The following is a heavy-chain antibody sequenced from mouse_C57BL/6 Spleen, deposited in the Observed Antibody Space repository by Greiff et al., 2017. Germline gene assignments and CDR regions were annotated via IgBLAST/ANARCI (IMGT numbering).Heavy chain of an antibody. CDR2: IWSDGNT. CDR3: ARQDYGSPYARDY. J-gene: IGHJ4*01. V-gene: IGHV2-6-1*01. Sequence: VKLMESGPGLVAPSQSLSITCTVSGFSLTSYGVHWVRQPPGKGLEWLVVIWSDGNTTYNSALKSRLSISKDNSKSQVFIKMNSPQTDDTAMYYCARQDYGSPYARDYWGQGTSVTVSS. CDR1: GFSLTSYG. D-gene: IGHD1-1*01.